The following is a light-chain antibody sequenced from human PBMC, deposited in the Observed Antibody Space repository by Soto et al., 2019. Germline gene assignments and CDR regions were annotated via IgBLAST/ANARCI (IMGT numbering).Light chain of an antibody. CDR1: QSVSSY. CDR2: DAS. CDR3: QQRSNRLT. J-gene: IGKJ4*01. Sequence: EIVLTQSPATLYLSPGERATLSCRASQSVSSYLAWYQQKPGQAPRLLIYDASNRATGIPARFSGSGSGTDFTLTISSLEPEDFAVDYCQQRSNRLTFGGGTQVEIK. V-gene: IGKV3-11*01.